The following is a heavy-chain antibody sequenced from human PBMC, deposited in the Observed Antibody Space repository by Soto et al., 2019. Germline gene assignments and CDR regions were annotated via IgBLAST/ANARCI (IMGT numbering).Heavy chain of an antibody. D-gene: IGHD3-22*01. CDR2: TYYRSKWYN. CDR1: GDSVSSNSAA. J-gene: IGHJ6*02. Sequence: SQTLSLTCAISGDSVSSNSAAWNWVRQSPSRGLEWLGRTYYRSKWYNDYAVSVKSRITINPDTSKNQFSLQLNSVTPEDTAVYYCARDRSHPSTYYYDSSGYSTPLNYGMDVWGQGTTVTVSS. V-gene: IGHV6-1*01. CDR3: ARDRSHPSTYYYDSSGYSTPLNYGMDV.